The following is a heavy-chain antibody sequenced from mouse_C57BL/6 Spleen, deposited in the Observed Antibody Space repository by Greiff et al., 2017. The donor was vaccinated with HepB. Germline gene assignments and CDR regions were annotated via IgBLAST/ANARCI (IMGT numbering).Heavy chain of an antibody. CDR3: ARKAQARYYYAMDY. J-gene: IGHJ4*01. CDR1: GYTFTDYN. Sequence: SGPELVKPGASVKMSCKASGYTFTDYNMHWVKQSHGKSLEWIGYINPNNGGTSYNQKFKGKATLTVNKSSSTAYMELRSLTSEDSAVYYCARKAQARYYYAMDYWGQGTSVTVSS. D-gene: IGHD3-2*02. V-gene: IGHV1-22*01. CDR2: INPNNGGT.